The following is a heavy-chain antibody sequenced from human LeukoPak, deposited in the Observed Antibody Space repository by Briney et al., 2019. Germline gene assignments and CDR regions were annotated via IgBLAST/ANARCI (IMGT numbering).Heavy chain of an antibody. Sequence: SETLSLTCTVSGGSIRNYYWSWIRQPPGKGLEWIGYIYYTGITNYSPSLKSRVTISADTSKNQFSLKLSSVTAADTAVYYCARAGRIAARPGYYYYYYYMDVWGKGTTVTVSS. D-gene: IGHD6-6*01. CDR2: IYYTGIT. V-gene: IGHV4-59*12. J-gene: IGHJ6*03. CDR3: ARAGRIAARPGYYYYYYYMDV. CDR1: GGSIRNYY.